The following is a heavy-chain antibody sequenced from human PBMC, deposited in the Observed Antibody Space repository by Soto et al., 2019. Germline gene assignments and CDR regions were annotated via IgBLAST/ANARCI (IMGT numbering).Heavy chain of an antibody. CDR1: GYTLTELS. V-gene: IGHV1-24*01. D-gene: IGHD2-2*01. J-gene: IGHJ5*02. CDR3: ATGPLGYCISTSCYRAGYWFDP. CDR2: FDPEDGET. Sequence: ASVKVSCKVSGYTLTELSMHWVRRAPGKGLEWMGGFDPEDGETIYAQKFQGRVTMTEDTSTDTAYMELSSLRSEDTAVYYCATGPLGYCISTSCYRAGYWFDPWGQGTLVTSPQ.